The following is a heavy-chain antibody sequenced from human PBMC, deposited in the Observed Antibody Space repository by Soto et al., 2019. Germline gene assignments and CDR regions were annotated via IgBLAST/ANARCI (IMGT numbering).Heavy chain of an antibody. V-gene: IGHV1-69*13. Sequence: SVKVSCKASGGTFSSYAISWVRQAPGQGLEWMGGIIPIFGTANYAQKFQGRVTITADESTSTAYMELSSLRSEDTAVYYCARGPITIFGVVMGDYYYGMDVWGQGTTVTVSS. J-gene: IGHJ6*02. CDR2: IIPIFGTA. CDR3: ARGPITIFGVVMGDYYYGMDV. CDR1: GGTFSSYA. D-gene: IGHD3-3*01.